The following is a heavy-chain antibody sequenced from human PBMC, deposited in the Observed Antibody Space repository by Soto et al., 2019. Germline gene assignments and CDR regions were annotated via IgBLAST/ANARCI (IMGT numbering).Heavy chain of an antibody. J-gene: IGHJ1*01. CDR2: IYYSGST. Sequence: SETLSLTCTVSGGSISSGGYYWSWIRQHPGKGLEWIGYIYYSGSTYYNPSPKSRVTISVDTSKNQFSLKLSSVTAADTAVYYCASLGYCSGGSCYPYAEYFQHWGQGTLVTVSS. D-gene: IGHD2-15*01. CDR3: ASLGYCSGGSCYPYAEYFQH. CDR1: GGSISSGGYY. V-gene: IGHV4-31*03.